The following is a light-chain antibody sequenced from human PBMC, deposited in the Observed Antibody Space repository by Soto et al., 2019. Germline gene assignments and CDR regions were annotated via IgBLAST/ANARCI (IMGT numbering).Light chain of an antibody. CDR1: QSISSW. CDR2: GAS. V-gene: IGKV1-5*01. Sequence: DIQVTQSPSTLPASVGDRVTITCRASQSISSWLAWYQQKPGKAPKLLMFGASDLERGVPSRFSGSGSGTEFTLTISSLQPDDFATYHCQQYRSYPWTFGQGTKVDIK. J-gene: IGKJ1*01. CDR3: QQYRSYPWT.